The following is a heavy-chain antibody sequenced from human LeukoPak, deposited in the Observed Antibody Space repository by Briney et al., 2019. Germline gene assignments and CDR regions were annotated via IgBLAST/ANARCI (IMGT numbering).Heavy chain of an antibody. J-gene: IGHJ6*03. V-gene: IGHV1-69*05. CDR1: GGTFSSYA. CDR3: ARVGTTMVRGVMSYYYYMDV. Sequence: SVKVSCKASGGTFSSYAISWVRQAPGQGLEWMGGIIPIFGTANYAQKFQGRVTITTDESTSTAYMELSSLRSEDTAVYYCARVGTTMVRGVMSYYYYMDVWGKGTTVTVSS. CDR2: IIPIFGTA. D-gene: IGHD3-10*01.